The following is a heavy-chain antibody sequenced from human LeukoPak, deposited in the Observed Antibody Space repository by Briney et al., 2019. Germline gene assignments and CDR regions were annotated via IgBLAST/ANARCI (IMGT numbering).Heavy chain of an antibody. V-gene: IGHV1-2*02. J-gene: IGHJ4*02. CDR1: GYTFTGYY. D-gene: IGHD3-10*01. Sequence: ASVKVSCKASGYTFTGYYMHWVRQAPGQGLEWMGWINPNSGGTNYAQKFQGRVTMTRDTSISTAYMELSRLRSDDTAVYYCAREHYGSGSLIDYWGQGTLVTVSS. CDR3: AREHYGSGSLIDY. CDR2: INPNSGGT.